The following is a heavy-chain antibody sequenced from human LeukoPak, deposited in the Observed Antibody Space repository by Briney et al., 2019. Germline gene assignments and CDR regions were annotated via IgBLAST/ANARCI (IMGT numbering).Heavy chain of an antibody. Sequence: TSQTLSLTCTVSGGSISSGGYYWSWIRQHPGQGLEWIGYIYYSGSTYYNPSLKSRVTISVDTSKNQFSLKLSSVTAADTAVYYCARCLHRTGYSYGHAWQDGYNEYYFDYWGQGTLVTVSS. D-gene: IGHD5-18*01. CDR1: GGSISSGGYY. CDR2: IYYSGST. J-gene: IGHJ4*02. CDR3: ARCLHRTGYSYGHAWQDGYNEYYFDY. V-gene: IGHV4-31*03.